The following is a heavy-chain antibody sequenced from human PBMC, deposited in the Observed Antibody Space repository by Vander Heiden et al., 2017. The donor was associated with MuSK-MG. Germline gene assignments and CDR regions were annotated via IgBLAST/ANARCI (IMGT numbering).Heavy chain of an antibody. CDR2: IRGSGGST. Sequence: EVQLLESGGGLVQPGGSLRLSCAASGFTFSRDAMSWVRQAPGKGLEWVSAIRGSGGSTYYADSVKGRFTISRDNSKNTLYLQMNSLRAEDTAVYYCAKVVPAAMHYYYYMDVWGKGTTVTVSS. CDR3: AKVVPAAMHYYYYMDV. CDR1: GFTFSRDA. J-gene: IGHJ6*03. D-gene: IGHD2-2*01. V-gene: IGHV3-23*01.